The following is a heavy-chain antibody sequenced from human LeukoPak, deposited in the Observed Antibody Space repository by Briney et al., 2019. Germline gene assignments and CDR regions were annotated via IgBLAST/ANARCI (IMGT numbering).Heavy chain of an antibody. CDR3: ARRAYSSSDYFDY. V-gene: IGHV4-59*08. J-gene: IGHJ4*02. D-gene: IGHD6-6*01. CDR1: GGSISSYY. Sequence: SETLSLTCTVSGGSISSYYWSWIRQPPGKGLEWIGYIYYSGSTNYNPSLKSRVTISVDTSKNQFSLKLSSVTAADTAVYYCARRAYSSSDYFDYWGQGTLVTVSS. CDR2: IYYSGST.